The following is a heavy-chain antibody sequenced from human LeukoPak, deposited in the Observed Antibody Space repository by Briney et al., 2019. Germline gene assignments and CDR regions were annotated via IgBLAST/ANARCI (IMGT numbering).Heavy chain of an antibody. CDR2: IYYSGST. D-gene: IGHD4-11*01. J-gene: IGHJ4*02. Sequence: SETLSLTCTVSGGSISSGGYSWSWIRQPPGKGLEWIGFIYYSGSTYYNPSLKSRVTISVDTSKNRFSLKLSSVTAADTAVYYCASTVTTLGYYFDYWGQGTLVTVSS. CDR3: ASTVTTLGYYFDY. CDR1: GGSISSGGYS. V-gene: IGHV4-30-4*07.